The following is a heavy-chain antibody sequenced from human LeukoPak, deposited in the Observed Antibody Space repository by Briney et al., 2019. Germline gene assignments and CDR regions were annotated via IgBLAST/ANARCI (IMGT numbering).Heavy chain of an antibody. V-gene: IGHV3-23*01. CDR1: GFSISNSA. CDR2: IVASSGST. J-gene: IGHJ4*02. CDR3: AKGAYDYIEMGYFDY. D-gene: IGHD5-12*01. Sequence: PGGSLRLSCAASGFSISNSAMSWVRQAPGKGLEWVSLIVASSGSTLYADSVKGRFTISRDSSKNTLYLQMNSLRAEDMAVYYCAKGAYDYIEMGYFDYWGQGTLVTVSS.